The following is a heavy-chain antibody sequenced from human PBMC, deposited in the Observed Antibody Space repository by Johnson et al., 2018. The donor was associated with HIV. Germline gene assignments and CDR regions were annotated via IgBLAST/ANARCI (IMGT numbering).Heavy chain of an antibody. Sequence: QMLLVESGGGVVQPGRSLRLSCAVSGFTFSSYGMHWVRQAPGKGLEWVAVISYDGSNKYYADSVKGRFTISRDNSKNTLYLQMNSLRAEDTAVYYCAKGPITDDAFDIWGQGTMVTVSS. CDR2: ISYDGSNK. D-gene: IGHD5-12*01. V-gene: IGHV3-30*18. J-gene: IGHJ3*02. CDR3: AKGPITDDAFDI. CDR1: GFTFSSYG.